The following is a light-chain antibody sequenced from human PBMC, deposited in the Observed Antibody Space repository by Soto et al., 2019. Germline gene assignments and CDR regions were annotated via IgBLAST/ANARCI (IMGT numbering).Light chain of an antibody. CDR2: DTS. CDR1: TGAVTSGHY. Sequence: QAVVTQEPSLTVSPGGTVTLTCGSSTGAVTSGHYPYWFQQKPGHAPRTLIYDTSDKHSWTPARFSGSLLGGKAALTLSGAQPEDEAEYFCLVSYGGARVFGGGTQLTVL. CDR3: LVSYGGARV. J-gene: IGLJ3*02. V-gene: IGLV7-46*01.